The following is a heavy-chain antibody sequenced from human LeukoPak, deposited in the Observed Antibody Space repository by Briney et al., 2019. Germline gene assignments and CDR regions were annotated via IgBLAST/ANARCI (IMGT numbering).Heavy chain of an antibody. J-gene: IGHJ6*02. Sequence: GRSLRLSCAASGFTFDDYAMHWVRHAPGRGVERVSGISWNSGSIAYAASVKGRFTISRDNATNSLYLQMNSLRAEDTALYYCAKDKGSGSYKIADNYYYYGMDVWGQGPTVTVSS. CDR2: ISWNSGSI. D-gene: IGHD1-26*01. CDR1: GFTFDDYA. V-gene: IGHV3-9*01. CDR3: AKDKGSGSYKIADNYYYYGMDV.